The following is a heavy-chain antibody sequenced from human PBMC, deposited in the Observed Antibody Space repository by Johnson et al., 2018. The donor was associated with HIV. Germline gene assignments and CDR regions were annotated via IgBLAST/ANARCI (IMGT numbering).Heavy chain of an antibody. D-gene: IGHD3-9*01. CDR1: GLTFTNAW. CDR3: ARDDIFLDAFDI. J-gene: IGHJ3*02. V-gene: IGHV3-20*04. Sequence: VQLVESGGGVVQPGRSLRLSCAASGLTFTNAWMNWVRQAPGKGLEWVSGINWNCGSTGYADSVKCRFTISRDNAKNSLYLQMNSLRAEDTAVYYCARDDIFLDAFDIWGQGTMVTVSS. CDR2: INWNCGST.